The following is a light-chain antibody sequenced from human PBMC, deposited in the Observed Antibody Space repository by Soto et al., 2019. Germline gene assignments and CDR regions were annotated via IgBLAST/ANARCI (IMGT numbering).Light chain of an antibody. Sequence: QSALTQPPSASGSPGQSVSISCTGTSRDVGGYNFVSWYQQHPGKAPKLMISDVSKRPSGVPDRFSGSKSGNTASLTVSGLQAEDEADYYCSSYAGSKNLVFGGGTKVTVL. CDR1: SRDVGGYNF. CDR2: DVS. J-gene: IGLJ3*02. CDR3: SSYAGSKNLV. V-gene: IGLV2-8*01.